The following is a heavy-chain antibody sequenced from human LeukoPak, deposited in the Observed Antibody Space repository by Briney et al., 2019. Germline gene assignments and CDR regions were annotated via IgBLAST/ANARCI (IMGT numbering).Heavy chain of an antibody. CDR3: ARDLVAVRPGWFDP. V-gene: IGHV1-18*01. Sequence: ASLKVSCKASGCTFTTYGINWARQAPGQGLEWMGWISAYNGKTNYAQKFQGTVTMTTDTSTSTGYLELRSLRSDDTAIYYCARDLVAVRPGWFDPWGQGTLVTVSS. J-gene: IGHJ5*02. CDR1: GCTFTTYG. D-gene: IGHD6-6*01. CDR2: ISAYNGKT.